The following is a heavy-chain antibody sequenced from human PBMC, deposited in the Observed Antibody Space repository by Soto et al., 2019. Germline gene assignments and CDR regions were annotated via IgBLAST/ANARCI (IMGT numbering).Heavy chain of an antibody. CDR3: ARGKYYFDF. V-gene: IGHV3-30-3*01. J-gene: IGHJ4*02. CDR2: MSYDGSND. CDR1: GFTFSSYT. Sequence: QVQLVESGGGVVQPGRSLRLSCAAYGFTFSSYTMHWVRLAPGKGLEWVAVMSYDGSNDYYTDSVRGRFTISRDNSKNTLEPQMNSLRPEDTAVYYCARGKYYFDFWGQGTLVTVPS.